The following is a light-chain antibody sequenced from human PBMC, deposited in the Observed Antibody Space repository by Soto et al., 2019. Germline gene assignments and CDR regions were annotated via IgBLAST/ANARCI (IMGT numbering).Light chain of an antibody. CDR1: STDVGGYYY. J-gene: IGLJ2*01. Sequence: QSALTQPASVSGSPGQRVTISCTGASTDVGGYYYVSWYQQHPGKAPKLMIYDVINRPSGVSNRFSGSKSGNTASLTISGLQAEDEADYYCRSYAGRNSREVFGSGTKLTVL. CDR2: DVI. V-gene: IGLV2-14*01. CDR3: RSYAGRNSREV.